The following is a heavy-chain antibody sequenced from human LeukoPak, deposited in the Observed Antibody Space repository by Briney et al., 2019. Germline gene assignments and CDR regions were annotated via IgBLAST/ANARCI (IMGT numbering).Heavy chain of an antibody. Sequence: PSETLSLTCTVSGGSISSSSYYWGSIRQPPGKGLEWIGSIYYSGSTYYNPSLKSRVTISVDTSKNQFSLKLSSVTAADTAVYYCAGVSGSYLYYFDYWGQGTLVTVSS. D-gene: IGHD1-26*01. CDR3: AGVSGSYLYYFDY. V-gene: IGHV4-39*01. CDR2: IYYSGST. CDR1: GGSISSSSYY. J-gene: IGHJ4*02.